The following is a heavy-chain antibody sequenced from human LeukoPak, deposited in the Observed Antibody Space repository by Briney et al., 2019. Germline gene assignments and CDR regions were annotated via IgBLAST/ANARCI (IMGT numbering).Heavy chain of an antibody. CDR3: ARIYKSWYYFDY. CDR2: MNPNSGNT. CDR1: GYTFTSYD. V-gene: IGHV1-8*01. D-gene: IGHD2-15*01. Sequence: ASVKVSCKASGYTFTSYDINWVRQATGQGLEWMGWMNPNSGNTGYAQKFQGRVTMTRNTSISTAYMELSSLRSEDTAVYYCARIYKSWYYFDYWGQGTLVTVSS. J-gene: IGHJ4*02.